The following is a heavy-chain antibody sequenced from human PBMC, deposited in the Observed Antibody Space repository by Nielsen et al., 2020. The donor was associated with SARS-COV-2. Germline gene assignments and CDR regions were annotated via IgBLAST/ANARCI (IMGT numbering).Heavy chain of an antibody. CDR3: ARDGVGYYYYMDV. J-gene: IGHJ6*03. V-gene: IGHV3-30*14. Sequence: GGSLRLSCAASGFTFSSYAMHWVRQAPGEGLEWVAVISYDGSNKYYADSVKGRFTISRDTSRNTLFLQMNSLRDEDTGVYYCARDGVGYYYYMDVWGKGTTVTVSS. CDR2: ISYDGSNK. D-gene: IGHD3-3*01. CDR1: GFTFSSYA.